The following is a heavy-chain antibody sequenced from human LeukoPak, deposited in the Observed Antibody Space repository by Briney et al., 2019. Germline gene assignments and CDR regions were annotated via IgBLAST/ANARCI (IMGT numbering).Heavy chain of an antibody. CDR1: GFTFSDYA. CDR2: ISGSAGNT. CDR3: AKRGYYLDSSAYFYFDY. Sequence: GGSLRLSCAASGFTFSDYAMNWVRQAPGKGLEWVSAISGSAGNTYYADSVKGRFTISRDNSKNTLYLQMNSLRADDTAVYYCAKRGYYLDSSAYFYFDYWGQGTLVTVSS. D-gene: IGHD3-22*01. V-gene: IGHV3-23*01. J-gene: IGHJ4*02.